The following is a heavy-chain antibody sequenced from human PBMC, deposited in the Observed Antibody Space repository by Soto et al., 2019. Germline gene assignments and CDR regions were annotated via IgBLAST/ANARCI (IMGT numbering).Heavy chain of an antibody. CDR3: AGESGISRRRQNCCFDL. CDR2: IIPIFGTA. J-gene: IGHJ2*01. Sequence: QVQLVQSGAEVKKPGSSVKVSCKASGGTFSSYAISWVRQAPGQGLEWMGGIIPIFGTANYAQKFLGRVTSTVDEATSRACRDVSSLGFDDTAVYLCAGESGISRRRQNCCFDLWGRGTMVTVSS. V-gene: IGHV1-69*01. D-gene: IGHD3-10*01. CDR1: GGTFSSYA.